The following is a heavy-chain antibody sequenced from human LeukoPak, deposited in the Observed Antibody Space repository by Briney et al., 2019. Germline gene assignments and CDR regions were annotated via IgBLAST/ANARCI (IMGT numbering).Heavy chain of an antibody. V-gene: IGHV4-59*01. Sequence: SETLSLTCTVSGGSISSYYWSWIRQPPGKGLEWIGYIYYSGSTNYNPSLKSRVTISVDTSKNQFSLKLSSVTAADTAVYYCARVPYYYDSSGYYFDYWGQGTLVTVSS. D-gene: IGHD3-22*01. CDR2: IYYSGST. CDR3: ARVPYYYDSSGYYFDY. CDR1: GGSISSYY. J-gene: IGHJ4*02.